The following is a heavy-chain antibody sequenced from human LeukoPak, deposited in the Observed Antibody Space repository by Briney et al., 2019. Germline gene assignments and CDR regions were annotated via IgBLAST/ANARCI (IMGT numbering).Heavy chain of an antibody. CDR2: INDSGDRT. D-gene: IGHD1-26*01. J-gene: IGHJ4*02. Sequence: GGSLRLSCAASGFTFSSHAMSWVRQPPAKGLEWVSTINDSGDRTYYADSVKGRFTISRDNSKNTQYLQMNSLRVEDTAIYYCARGHRYLGDYWGQGSLVTVSS. CDR3: ARGHRYLGDY. V-gene: IGHV3-23*01. CDR1: GFTFSSHA.